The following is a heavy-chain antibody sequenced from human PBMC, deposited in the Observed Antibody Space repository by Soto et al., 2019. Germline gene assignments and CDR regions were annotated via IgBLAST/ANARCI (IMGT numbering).Heavy chain of an antibody. J-gene: IGHJ4*02. CDR3: ARSVEGHFYY. CDR1: GFRFSIYS. Sequence: EVQLVESGGNLVQPGGSLRLSCAASGFRFSIYSMNWVRQAPGKGLEWSAYITSDTTTIKYADSVKGRFTISRDNDKNVVYLHMNGLRDEDTAVYDCARSVEGHFYYWGQGTVVTVSA. CDR2: ITSDTTTI. V-gene: IGHV3-48*02. D-gene: IGHD6-19*01.